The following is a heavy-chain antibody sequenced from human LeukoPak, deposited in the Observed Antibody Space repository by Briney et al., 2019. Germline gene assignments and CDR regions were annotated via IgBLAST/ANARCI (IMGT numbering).Heavy chain of an antibody. CDR1: GYTFTSYD. V-gene: IGHV1-2*02. CDR3: ARDMVRGVHPFDY. D-gene: IGHD3-10*01. Sequence: GASVKVSCKASGYTFTSYDINWVRQAPGQGLEWMGWINPNSGGTNYAQKFQGRVTMTRDTSISTAYMELSRLRSDDTAVYYCARDMVRGVHPFDYWGQGTLVTVSS. CDR2: INPNSGGT. J-gene: IGHJ4*02.